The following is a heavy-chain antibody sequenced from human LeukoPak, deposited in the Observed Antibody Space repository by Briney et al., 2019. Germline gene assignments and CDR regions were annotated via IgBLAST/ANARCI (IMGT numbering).Heavy chain of an antibody. CDR1: GFRFSTSG. Sequence: PGGSLRLSCAASGFRFSTSGVHWVRQAPGKGLEWVSFIRFDGSDEDHGDSVKGRFTISRDNSKNTMYLQMNSLRAEDTAVYYCAKEVTYCSSSSCNDAFDVWGRGTMVIVSS. J-gene: IGHJ3*01. D-gene: IGHD2-2*01. V-gene: IGHV3-30*02. CDR2: IRFDGSDE. CDR3: AKEVTYCSSSSCNDAFDV.